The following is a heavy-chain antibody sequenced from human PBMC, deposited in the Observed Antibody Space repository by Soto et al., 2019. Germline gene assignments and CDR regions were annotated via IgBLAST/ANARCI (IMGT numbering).Heavy chain of an antibody. J-gene: IGHJ4*02. Sequence: ASVKVSCKASGYTFTSYDINWVRQATGQGLEWMGWMNPNSGNTGYAQKFQGRVTMTRNTSISTAYMELSSLRSEDTAVYYCARVDCSGWTIREIFDYWGQGTLVTGSS. D-gene: IGHD6-19*01. V-gene: IGHV1-8*01. CDR1: GYTFTSYD. CDR3: ARVDCSGWTIREIFDY. CDR2: MNPNSGNT.